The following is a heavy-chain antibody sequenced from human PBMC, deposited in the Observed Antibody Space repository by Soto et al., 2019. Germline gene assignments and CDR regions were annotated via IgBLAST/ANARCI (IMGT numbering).Heavy chain of an antibody. D-gene: IGHD3-10*01. CDR3: ARDPRSGSYDY. CDR1: GFTFSDHW. V-gene: IGHV3-74*01. Sequence: LRLSCAASGFTFSDHWMHWVRHAPGEGLVWVSRINTDGSTTSYADSVKGRFTISRDNSKNTLYLQMNSLRAEDTAVYYCARDPRSGSYDYWGQGTLVTVSS. CDR2: INTDGSTT. J-gene: IGHJ4*02.